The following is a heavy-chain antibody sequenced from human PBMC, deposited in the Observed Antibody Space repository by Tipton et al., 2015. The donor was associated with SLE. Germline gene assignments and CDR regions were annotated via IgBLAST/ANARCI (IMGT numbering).Heavy chain of an antibody. CDR3: ARSPREMSGRWEYYFDY. Sequence: GLVKPSGTLSLTCTVSGGSIRSNHWNWIRQSPGKGLEWIGYIYHSATTNYNPSLSSRVTMSLDTSRNHFSLKLRSVTAEDTAVYFCARSPREMSGRWEYYFDYWGQGTPVTVSS. V-gene: IGHV4-59*08. CDR1: GGSIRSNH. D-gene: IGHD1-26*01. J-gene: IGHJ4*02. CDR2: IYHSATT.